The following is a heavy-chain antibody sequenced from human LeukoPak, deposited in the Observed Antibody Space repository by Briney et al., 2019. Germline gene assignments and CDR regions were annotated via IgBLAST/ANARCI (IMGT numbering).Heavy chain of an antibody. Sequence: SQTLSLTCTVSGGSISSGGYYWSWIRQPPGKGLEWIGEINHSGSTNYNPSLKSRVTISVDTSKNQFSLKLSSVTAADTAVYYCARARPLAAAGNYYYYYGMDVWGQGTTVTVSS. V-gene: IGHV4-30-2*01. J-gene: IGHJ6*02. CDR2: INHSGST. CDR3: ARARPLAAAGNYYYYYGMDV. CDR1: GGSISSGGYY. D-gene: IGHD6-13*01.